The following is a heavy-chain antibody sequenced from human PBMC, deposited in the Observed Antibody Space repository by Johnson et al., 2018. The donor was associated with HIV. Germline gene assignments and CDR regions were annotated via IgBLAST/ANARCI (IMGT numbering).Heavy chain of an antibody. CDR3: AKDEAQTLASAGRDAFDF. CDR1: GFTFSNAW. V-gene: IGHV3-15*01. Sequence: VQLVESGGGLVKPGWSLRLSCAASGFTFSNAWMNWVRQAPGKGLEWIGRIKSKTDGGTTDYAAPVKGRFTISRDNSKNTLYLQMNGLRPEDTAVYYCAKDEAQTLASAGRDAFDFWGQGTAVTV. J-gene: IGHJ3*01. CDR2: IKSKTDGGTT. D-gene: IGHD6-13*01.